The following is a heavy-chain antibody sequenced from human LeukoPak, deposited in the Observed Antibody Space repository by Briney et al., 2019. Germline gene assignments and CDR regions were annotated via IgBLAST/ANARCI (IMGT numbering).Heavy chain of an antibody. CDR1: AGSISSGYY. D-gene: IGHD4-23*01. CDR2: IYHSGTT. CDR3: ARTYGGNDPFHY. Sequence: SETLSLTCTVSAGSISSGYYWGWIRQPPGKGLEWIGSIYHSGTTYYNPSLKSRVTISVDTSKNQFSLKLSSVTAADTAVYYCARTYGGNDPFHYWGQGTLVTVSS. J-gene: IGHJ4*02. V-gene: IGHV4-38-2*02.